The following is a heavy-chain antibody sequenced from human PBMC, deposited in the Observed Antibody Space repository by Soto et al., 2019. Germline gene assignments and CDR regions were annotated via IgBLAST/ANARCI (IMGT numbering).Heavy chain of an antibody. CDR3: ASERGYSYGPFSFDY. J-gene: IGHJ4*02. V-gene: IGHV3-21*01. D-gene: IGHD5-18*01. CDR2: ISSSSSYI. Sequence: GGSLRLSCAASGFTFSSYSMNWVRQAPGKGLEWVSSISSSSSYIYYADSVKGRFTISRDNAKNSLYLQMNSLRAEDTAVYYCASERGYSYGPFSFDYWGQGTLVTVSS. CDR1: GFTFSSYS.